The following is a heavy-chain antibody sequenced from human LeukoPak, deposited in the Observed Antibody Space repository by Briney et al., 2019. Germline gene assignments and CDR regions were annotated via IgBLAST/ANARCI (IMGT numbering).Heavy chain of an antibody. CDR3: AGDDYGGIDP. V-gene: IGHV1-69*05. D-gene: IGHD4-17*01. CDR2: IIPIFGTA. CDR1: GGTFSSYA. J-gene: IGHJ5*02. Sequence: ASVKVSCKASGGTFSSYAISWVRQAPGQGLEWMGGIIPIFGTANYAQKFQGRVTITTDESTSTAYMELSSLRSEDTAVYYCAGDDYGGIDPWGQGTLVTASS.